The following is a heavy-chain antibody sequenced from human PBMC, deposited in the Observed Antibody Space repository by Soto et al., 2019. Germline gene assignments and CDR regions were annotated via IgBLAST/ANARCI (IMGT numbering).Heavy chain of an antibody. Sequence: SQTLSLTCAISGDSVSSNSAAWNWIRQSPSRDLEWLGRTYYRSKWYKEYAASVKSRITINPDTSRNQFSPQLNSVSPEDTAVYYCARTVGWLDPWGQGSLVTVSS. J-gene: IGHJ5*02. V-gene: IGHV6-1*01. CDR3: ARTVGWLDP. CDR1: GDSVSSNSAA. D-gene: IGHD1-26*01. CDR2: TYYRSKWYK.